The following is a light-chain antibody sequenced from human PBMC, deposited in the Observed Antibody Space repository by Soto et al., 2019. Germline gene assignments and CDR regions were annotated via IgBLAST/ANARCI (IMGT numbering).Light chain of an antibody. Sequence: EIVLTQSPATLSLSPGERATLSCRASQSVSSYLAWYQQKPGQAPRLLIYDASNRATGIPARFSGSGSGTDFTLTISSLELENLVVYYCQQRSNCLTFGGGTKVEIK. V-gene: IGKV3-11*01. CDR1: QSVSSY. CDR2: DAS. J-gene: IGKJ4*01. CDR3: QQRSNCLT.